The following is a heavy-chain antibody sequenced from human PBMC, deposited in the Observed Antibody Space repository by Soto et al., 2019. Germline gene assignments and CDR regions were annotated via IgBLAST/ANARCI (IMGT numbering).Heavy chain of an antibody. V-gene: IGHV3-23*01. Sequence: GGSLRLCCAASGFTFSSYGMNWVRQAPGKGLVWVAGFGGGTDSTTYADSVKGRFTIPRDNSRNTVFLQMNSLRADDTALYYCAKLAGTHHWYYMDVWGKGTTVTVSS. CDR3: AKLAGTHHWYYMDV. CDR2: FGGGTDST. CDR1: GFTFSSYG. J-gene: IGHJ6*03.